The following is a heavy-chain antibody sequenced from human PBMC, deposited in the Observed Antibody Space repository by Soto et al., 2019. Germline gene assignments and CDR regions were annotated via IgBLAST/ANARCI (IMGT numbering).Heavy chain of an antibody. J-gene: IGHJ4*02. CDR1: GGSINSGDYY. CDR3: ARGSYDTRIVGAGFDY. V-gene: IGHV4-39*07. CDR2: INHGGNT. D-gene: IGHD3-22*01. Sequence: PSETLSLTCTVSGGSINSGDYYWNWIRQAPGKGLEWIGEINHGGNTDHNPSLKSRVTISGDTSKNQFSLRLHSVTAADTAVYYCARGSYDTRIVGAGFDYWGRGTLITVSS.